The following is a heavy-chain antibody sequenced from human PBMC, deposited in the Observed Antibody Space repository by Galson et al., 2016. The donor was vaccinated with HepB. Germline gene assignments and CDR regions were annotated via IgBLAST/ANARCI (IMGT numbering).Heavy chain of an antibody. J-gene: IGHJ4*02. V-gene: IGHV4-39*01. CDR2: IYHTGST. CDR3: ARGNNVWSGPYDS. D-gene: IGHD3-3*01. CDR1: GGSINTTSFS. Sequence: SETLSLTCSVSGGSINTTSFSWAWIRQPPGKGLEWIGNIYHTGSTYYNPSLKSRVIISVDTSQNQFSLNLTSLTAADTAVYYCARGNNVWSGPYDSWGQGTLVAVSS.